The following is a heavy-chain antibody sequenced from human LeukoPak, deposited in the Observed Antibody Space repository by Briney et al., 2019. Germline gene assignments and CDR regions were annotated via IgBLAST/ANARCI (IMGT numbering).Heavy chain of an antibody. CDR2: ISGSGGST. J-gene: IGHJ4*02. Sequence: GGSLRLSCAASGFTFSSNDMNWVRQAPGKGLKWVSVISGSGGSTYYADSVKGRFTISRDNSKNTLYLQMNSLRAEDTAVYYCAKTTGNYFDYWGQGTLVTVSS. V-gene: IGHV3-23*01. D-gene: IGHD1-1*01. CDR3: AKTTGNYFDY. CDR1: GFTFSSND.